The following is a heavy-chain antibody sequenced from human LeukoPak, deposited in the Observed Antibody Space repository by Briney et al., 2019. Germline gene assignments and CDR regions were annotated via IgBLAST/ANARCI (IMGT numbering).Heavy chain of an antibody. CDR2: IIPIFGTA. CDR3: ARAGYCSSTSCYRYYYYYGMDV. V-gene: IGHV1-69*13. Sequence: GASVKVSCKASGYIFTDYYMHWVRQAPGQELGWMGGIIPIFGTANYAQKFQGRVTITADESTSTAYMELSSLRSEDTAVYYCARAGYCSSTSCYRYYYYYGMDVWGQGTTVTVSS. CDR1: GYIFTDYY. D-gene: IGHD2-2*01. J-gene: IGHJ6*02.